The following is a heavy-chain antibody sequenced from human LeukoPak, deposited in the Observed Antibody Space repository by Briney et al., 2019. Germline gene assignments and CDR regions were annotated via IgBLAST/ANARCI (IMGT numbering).Heavy chain of an antibody. Sequence: SVKVSCKASGGTFSSYAISWVRQAPGQGLEWMGRIIPILGIANYAQKFQGRVTITADKSTSTAYMELSSLRSEDTAVYYCAREGRNTVTTCLDYWGQGTLVTVSS. CDR3: AREGRNTVTTCLDY. D-gene: IGHD4-11*01. CDR2: IIPILGIA. J-gene: IGHJ4*02. CDR1: GGTFSSYA. V-gene: IGHV1-69*04.